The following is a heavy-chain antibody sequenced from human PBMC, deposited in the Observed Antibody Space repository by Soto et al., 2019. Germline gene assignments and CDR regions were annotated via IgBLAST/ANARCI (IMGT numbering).Heavy chain of an antibody. D-gene: IGHD3-22*01. V-gene: IGHV4-34*01. Sequence: PSETLSLTCGVYGGSFSGYYGSWIRQPPGKGLEWIGEINHGGSTNYNPSLRSRVTISVDTSKNHFSLKLSSVTAADTAVYYCGRGQDGYYYDSSGYPYYFDYWGQGTLVTVSS. CDR2: INHGGST. CDR3: GRGQDGYYYDSSGYPYYFDY. J-gene: IGHJ4*02. CDR1: GGSFSGYY.